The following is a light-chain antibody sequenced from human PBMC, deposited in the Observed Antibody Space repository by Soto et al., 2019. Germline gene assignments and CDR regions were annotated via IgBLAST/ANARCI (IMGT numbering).Light chain of an antibody. CDR1: QSISSW. J-gene: IGKJ1*01. V-gene: IGKV1-5*03. CDR3: QQYNSSPT. Sequence: DIHMTQSPSTLSASVGDRVTITCRASQSISSWLAWYQQKQGKAPKLLIYKASSLESGVPSRFSGSGSGTEFTLTISSLQPDDFATYYCQQYNSSPTFGHGTKVEI. CDR2: KAS.